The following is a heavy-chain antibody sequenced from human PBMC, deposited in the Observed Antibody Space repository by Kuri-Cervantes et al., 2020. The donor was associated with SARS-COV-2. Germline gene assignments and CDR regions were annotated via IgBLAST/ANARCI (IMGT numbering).Heavy chain of an antibody. D-gene: IGHD3-10*01. V-gene: IGHV3-33*01. J-gene: IGHJ4*02. CDR2: IWYDGSNK. CDR3: AREGYYYGSGNDY. Sequence: GGSLRLSCAASGFTFSSYGMHWVRQAPGKGLEWVAVIWYDGSNKYYADSVKGRFTISRDNSKNMLYLQMNSLRAEDTAVYYCAREGYYYGSGNDYWGQGTLVTVSS. CDR1: GFTFSSYG.